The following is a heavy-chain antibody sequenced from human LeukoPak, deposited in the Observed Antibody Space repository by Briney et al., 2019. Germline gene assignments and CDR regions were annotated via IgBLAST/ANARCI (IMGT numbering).Heavy chain of an antibody. CDR3: ARVERAFDI. V-gene: IGHV1-46*01. CDR1: GYTFTSYY. CDR2: INPSGGST. D-gene: IGHD1-26*01. J-gene: IGHJ3*02. Sequence: ASVKVSCKASGYTFTSYYMHWVRQAPGQGLEWMGIINPSGGSTSYAQKFQGRVTMTRDTSISTAYMELSRLRSDDTAVYYCARVERAFDIWGQGTMVTVSS.